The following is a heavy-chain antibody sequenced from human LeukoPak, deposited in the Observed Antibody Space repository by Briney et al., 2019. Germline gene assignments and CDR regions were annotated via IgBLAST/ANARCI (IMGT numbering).Heavy chain of an antibody. V-gene: IGHV3-53*01. CDR2: IYSGGST. J-gene: IGHJ6*02. CDR3: ARGAYYYYGMDV. CDR1: GFTVSSNY. Sequence: GGSLRLSCAASGFTVSSNYMSWVRQAPGKGLEWVSVIYSGGSTYSADSVKGRFTISRDNCKNTLYLQMNSLRAEATAVYYCARGAYYYYGMDVWGQGTTVTVSS.